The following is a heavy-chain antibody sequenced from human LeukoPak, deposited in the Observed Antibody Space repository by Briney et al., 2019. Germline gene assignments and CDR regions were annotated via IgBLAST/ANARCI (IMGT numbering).Heavy chain of an antibody. D-gene: IGHD3-22*01. Sequence: PGGSLRLSCAASGFTFSSYEMNWVRQAPGKGLEWVSYISSSGSTIYYAGSVKGRFTISRDNAKNSLYLQMNSLRADDTAVYYCARGYYDSSGYPGDYYYYYMDVWGKGTTVTVSS. J-gene: IGHJ6*03. CDR3: ARGYYDSSGYPGDYYYYYMDV. CDR2: ISSSGSTI. V-gene: IGHV3-48*03. CDR1: GFTFSSYE.